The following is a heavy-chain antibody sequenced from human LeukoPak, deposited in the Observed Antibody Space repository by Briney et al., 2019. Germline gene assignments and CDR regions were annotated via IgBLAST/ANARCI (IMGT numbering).Heavy chain of an antibody. CDR2: IYYSGST. V-gene: IGHV4-59*12. Sequence: SSETLSLTCTVSGDSIRSYYWSWIRQPPGKGLEWIGSIYYSGSTYYNPSLKSRVTISVDTSKNQFSLKLSSVTAADTAVYYCARAYCGGDCLDYWGQGTLVTVSS. J-gene: IGHJ4*02. D-gene: IGHD2-21*02. CDR3: ARAYCGGDCLDY. CDR1: GDSIRSYY.